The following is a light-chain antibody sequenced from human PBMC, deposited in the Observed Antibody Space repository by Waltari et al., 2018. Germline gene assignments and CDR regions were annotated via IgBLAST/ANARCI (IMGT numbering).Light chain of an antibody. Sequence: QSVLTQPPSASVTPAQRVTILFSGRSINSVRTYQYWYQHLPAAAPKLLISRNNQRPSGVPDRFSGSKSGTSASLAISGLRSEDEADYYCAAWDDSLSRWLLGGGTKLTVL. CDR3: AAWDDSLSRWL. CDR2: RNN. CDR1: SINSVRTY. V-gene: IGLV1-47*01. J-gene: IGLJ3*02.